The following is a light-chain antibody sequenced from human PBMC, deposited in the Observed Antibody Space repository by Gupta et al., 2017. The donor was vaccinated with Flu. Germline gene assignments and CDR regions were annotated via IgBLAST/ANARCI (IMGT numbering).Light chain of an antibody. CDR2: AAS. Sequence: QLTQSPSFLSASVVDTVTITCRASQDISLLLGWFQQRPGRAPNLLVYAASNLKSGVPTRFSGRGSGTEFTLTINSLQPEDFALYFCQHRHREPILTFGRGTKVELK. CDR3: QHRHREPILT. V-gene: IGKV1-9*01. J-gene: IGKJ4*01. CDR1: QDISLL.